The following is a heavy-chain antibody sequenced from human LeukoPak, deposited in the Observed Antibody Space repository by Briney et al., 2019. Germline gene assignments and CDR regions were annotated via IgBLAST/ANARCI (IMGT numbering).Heavy chain of an antibody. V-gene: IGHV3-30*04. CDR1: GLTFSSYA. CDR2: ISYDGSDK. CDR3: ARGISGTLNSLDP. Sequence: PGGSLRLSRAASGLTFSSYAMYWVRQAPGKGLEWVAVISYDGSDKYNADSVKGRFTISRDNSKNTLYLQMNSLRAEDTAVYYCARGISGTLNSLDPWGQGTLVTVSS. D-gene: IGHD1-20*01. J-gene: IGHJ5*02.